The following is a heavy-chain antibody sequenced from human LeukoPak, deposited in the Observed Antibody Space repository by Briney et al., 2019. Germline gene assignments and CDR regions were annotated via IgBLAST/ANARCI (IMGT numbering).Heavy chain of an antibody. J-gene: IGHJ4*02. CDR1: VFTLSNAW. CDR2: IISKNDDVTL. D-gene: IGHD3-22*01. Sequence: GGSLRLSCAASVFTLSNAWMAWVRQAPGEGPEGVGRIISKNDDVTLGYAAPVKDRFTISRDDSKNTLYLQMNSLEIEDTAVYVCTIDRTMKGYWGQGTLVTAS. V-gene: IGHV3-15*01. CDR3: TIDRTMKGY.